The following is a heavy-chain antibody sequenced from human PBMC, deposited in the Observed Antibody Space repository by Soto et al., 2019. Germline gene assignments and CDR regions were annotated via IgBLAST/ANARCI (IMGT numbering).Heavy chain of an antibody. D-gene: IGHD2-2*03. CDR1: GDSIISIYH. J-gene: IGHJ1*01. CDR2: IYHTGTT. Sequence: SETLSVIAAVSGDSIISIYHWAWIRQPPGRGLEWIASIYHTGTTYYTPSLKSRVTISVDTSKNQFSLRLSSVTAADSAVYFCASTDNVGYYPHCVQGTLVTDSS. V-gene: IGHV4-38-2*01. CDR3: ASTDNVGYYPH.